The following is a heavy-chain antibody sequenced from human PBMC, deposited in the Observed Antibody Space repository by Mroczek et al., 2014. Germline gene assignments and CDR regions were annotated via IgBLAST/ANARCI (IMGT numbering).Heavy chain of an antibody. CDR2: ISYDGSNK. V-gene: IGHV3-30*18. Sequence: QVQLVQSGGGVVQPGRSLRLSCAASGFTFSSYGMHWVRQAPGKGLEWVAVISYDGSNKYYADSVKGRFTISRDNSKNTLYLQMNSLRAEDTAVYYCAKGLTGDRSFDYWGQGTLVTVSS. J-gene: IGHJ4*02. D-gene: IGHD7-27*01. CDR1: GFTFSSYG. CDR3: AKGLTGDRSFDY.